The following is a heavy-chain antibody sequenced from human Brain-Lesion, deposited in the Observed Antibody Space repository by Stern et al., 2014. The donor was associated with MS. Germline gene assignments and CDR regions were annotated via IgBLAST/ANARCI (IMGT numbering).Heavy chain of an antibody. Sequence: SSGGYYWSWIRQPAGKGLEWIGRIFNSGSTSYNPSLKSRATISIDPSKNQFSLRLNSMTAADTAVYYCARGRVVPGFQYYATDVWGQGTTVIVSS. J-gene: IGHJ6*02. CDR1: SSGGYY. CDR2: IFNSGST. V-gene: IGHV4-61*02. CDR3: ARGRVVPGFQYYATDV. D-gene: IGHD2-2*01.